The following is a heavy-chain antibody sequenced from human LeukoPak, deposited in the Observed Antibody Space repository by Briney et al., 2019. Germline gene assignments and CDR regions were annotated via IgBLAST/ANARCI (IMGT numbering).Heavy chain of an antibody. V-gene: IGHV4-34*01. CDR1: GGSFSGYY. CDR2: INHSGST. D-gene: IGHD2-15*01. CDR3: ARGGERGYNY. Sequence: SETLSLTCAVYGGSFSGYYWSWIRQTPGKGLEWIGEINHSGSTNYNPSLKSRVTISVDTSKNQFSLKLSSVTAADTAAYYCARGGERGYNYWGQGTLVTVSS. J-gene: IGHJ4*02.